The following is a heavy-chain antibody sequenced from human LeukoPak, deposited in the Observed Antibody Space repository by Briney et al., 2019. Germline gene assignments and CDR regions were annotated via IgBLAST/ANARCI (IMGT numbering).Heavy chain of an antibody. V-gene: IGHV1-24*01. Sequence: ASVKVSCKVSGYTLTELSMHWVRQAPGKGLEWMGGFDPEDGETIYAQKFQGRVTMTEDTSTDTAYMELSSLRSGDTAVYYCATDGEYDILTGYYTWGQGTLVTVSS. CDR1: GYTLTELS. J-gene: IGHJ4*02. CDR2: FDPEDGET. CDR3: ATDGEYDILTGYYT. D-gene: IGHD3-9*01.